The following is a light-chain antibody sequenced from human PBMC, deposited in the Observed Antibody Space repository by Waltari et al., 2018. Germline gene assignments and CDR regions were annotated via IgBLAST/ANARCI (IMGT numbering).Light chain of an antibody. J-gene: IGKJ5*01. Sequence: DIQMTQSPSSLSASVGDRVTITCRASKGISNYLAWYQQKPGKVPKLLIYAASTLQSGVPSRFSGSGSGTDFTLTISSLQPEDVATYYCQKYNSAPHHFGQGTRLEIK. V-gene: IGKV1-27*01. CDR2: AAS. CDR1: KGISNY. CDR3: QKYNSAPHH.